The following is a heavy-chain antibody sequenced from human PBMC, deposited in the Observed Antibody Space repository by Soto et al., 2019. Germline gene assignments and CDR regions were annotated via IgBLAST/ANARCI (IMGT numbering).Heavy chain of an antibody. Sequence: GESLKISCAASGFTFSSYAMHWVRQAPGKGLEWVAVISYDGSNKYYADSVKGRFTISRDNSKNTLYLQMNSLRAEDTAVYYCARDLQLVIDYWGQGTLVTVSS. V-gene: IGHV3-30-3*01. CDR3: ARDLQLVIDY. D-gene: IGHD6-13*01. CDR1: GFTFSSYA. CDR2: ISYDGSNK. J-gene: IGHJ4*02.